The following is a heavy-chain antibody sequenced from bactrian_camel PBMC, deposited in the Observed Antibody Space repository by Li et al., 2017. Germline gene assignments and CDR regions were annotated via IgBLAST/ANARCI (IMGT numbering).Heavy chain of an antibody. CDR2: VYSGELTT. V-gene: IGHV3S31*01. D-gene: IGHD6*01. J-gene: IGHJ4*01. CDR3: AAGGCVRSTWFSAEDYNY. Sequence: VQLVESGGGSVQPGGSLRLSCEVSGQTDSSYCMGWFRRADGKEREGVAAVYSGELTTYYADSVKGRFTISQDINTLTLQMHSLKPEDTAVYYCAAGGCVRSTWFSAEDYNYWGQGTQVTVS. CDR1: GQTDSSYC.